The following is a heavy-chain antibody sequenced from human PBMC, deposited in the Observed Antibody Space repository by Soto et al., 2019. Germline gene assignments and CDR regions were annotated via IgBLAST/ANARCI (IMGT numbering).Heavy chain of an antibody. CDR3: AKYPMVRGVSAFDY. J-gene: IGHJ4*02. V-gene: IGHV3-23*01. CDR1: GFTFSSYA. D-gene: IGHD3-10*01. CDR2: ISGSGGST. Sequence: EVQLLESGGGLVQPGGSLRLSCAASGFTFSSYAMSWVRQAPGKGLEWVSAISGSGGSTYYADSVKGRFTISRDNSKNTLDLQMNGLRAEDTAVYYCAKYPMVRGVSAFDYWGQGTLVTVSS.